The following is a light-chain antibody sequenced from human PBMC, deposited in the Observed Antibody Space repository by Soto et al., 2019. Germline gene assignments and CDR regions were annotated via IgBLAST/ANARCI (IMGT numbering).Light chain of an antibody. CDR2: AAS. Sequence: EIVLTQSPGTLSLSPGERATLSCRASQSVNNNYLAWHQQKPGQAPRLLIYAASTRATGVPVRFSGGGSGTEFTLTISSLQSEDFAVYYCQQFHNWPPITFGQGTRLEIK. V-gene: IGKV3-15*01. J-gene: IGKJ5*01. CDR3: QQFHNWPPIT. CDR1: QSVNNN.